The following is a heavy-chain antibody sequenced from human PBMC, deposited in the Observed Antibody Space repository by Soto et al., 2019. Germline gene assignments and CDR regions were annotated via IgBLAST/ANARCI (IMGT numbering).Heavy chain of an antibody. CDR1: GYTFTSYD. V-gene: IGHV1-8*01. CDR2: MNPNSGNT. J-gene: IGHJ3*02. Sequence: QVQLVQSGAEVKKPGASVKVSCKASGYTFTSYDINWVRQATGQGLEWMGWMNPNSGNTGYAQKFQGRVTMTRNTSIGTAYMGWSSLRFGDTAVYYWAVCSTSCFLFSEDAFNIWGQGTMVPVSS. CDR3: AVCSTSCFLFSEDAFNI. D-gene: IGHD2-2*01.